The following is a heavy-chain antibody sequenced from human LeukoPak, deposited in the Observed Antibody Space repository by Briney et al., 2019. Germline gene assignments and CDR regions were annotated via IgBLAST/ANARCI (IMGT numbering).Heavy chain of an antibody. CDR2: IYSGGNT. Sequence: GGSLRLSCAASGFSVSNTYMSWLRQAPGKGLDWVSIIYSGGNTYYADSVKGRFTISRDNSKNTLYLQMNRLRPEDTAVYYCARGTVTAPDYWGQGTLVTVSS. D-gene: IGHD2-21*02. J-gene: IGHJ4*02. V-gene: IGHV3-53*01. CDR1: GFSVSNTY. CDR3: ARGTVTAPDY.